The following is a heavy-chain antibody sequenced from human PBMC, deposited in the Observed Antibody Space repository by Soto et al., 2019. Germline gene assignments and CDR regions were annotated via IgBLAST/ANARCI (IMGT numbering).Heavy chain of an antibody. CDR2: IYYSGST. CDR1: GGSISSSSFY. Sequence: SETLSLTCTVSGGSISSSSFYWGWIRQPPGKELEWIGSIYYSGSTYYTPSLKSRVTISVDTSKNQFSLKLSAVTAADTAVYYCARHPRAITIFGVVIIPSGMDVWGQGTTVTVSS. V-gene: IGHV4-39*01. D-gene: IGHD3-3*01. CDR3: ARHPRAITIFGVVIIPSGMDV. J-gene: IGHJ6*02.